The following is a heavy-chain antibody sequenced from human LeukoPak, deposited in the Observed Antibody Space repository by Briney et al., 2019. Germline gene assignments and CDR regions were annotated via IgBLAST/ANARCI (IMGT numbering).Heavy chain of an antibody. Sequence: TSETLSLTCTVSGGSISSYYWSWIRQPPGKGLEWIGYIYYSGSTNYNPSLKSRVTISVDTSKNQFSLKLSSVTAADTAVYYCARLGFGELFEDYWGQGTLVTVSS. CDR1: GGSISSYY. CDR2: IYYSGST. CDR3: ARLGFGELFEDY. V-gene: IGHV4-59*08. D-gene: IGHD3-10*01. J-gene: IGHJ4*02.